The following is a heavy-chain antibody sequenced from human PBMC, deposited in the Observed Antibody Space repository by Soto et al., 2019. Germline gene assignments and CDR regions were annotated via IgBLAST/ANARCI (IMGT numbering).Heavy chain of an antibody. CDR3: ARDYKCGY. Sequence: QVQLVESGGGVVQPGRSLRLSCAASGFTFSSYGMHWVRQAPGKGLEWVAVISYDGSNKYYADSVKGRFTISRDNSKNTLYLQMNSLRAEDTAVYYCARDYKCGYWGQGTLVTVSS. J-gene: IGHJ4*02. D-gene: IGHD3-10*01. V-gene: IGHV3-30*03. CDR1: GFTFSSYG. CDR2: ISYDGSNK.